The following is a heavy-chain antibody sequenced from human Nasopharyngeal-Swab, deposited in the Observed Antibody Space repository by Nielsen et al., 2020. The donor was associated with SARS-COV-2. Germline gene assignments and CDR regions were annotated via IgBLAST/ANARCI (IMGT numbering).Heavy chain of an antibody. D-gene: IGHD4-17*01. Sequence: ASVKVSCKASGYTLTGYYMHWVRQAPGQGLEWMGWIIPNSGGTSYAQKFQGRVTMTSDTSINTAYMELRRLRSDDTAVYYCARDDYGDYGYFGHWGQGTLVTVSS. J-gene: IGHJ4*02. CDR3: ARDDYGDYGYFGH. CDR1: GYTLTGYY. V-gene: IGHV1-2*02. CDR2: IIPNSGGT.